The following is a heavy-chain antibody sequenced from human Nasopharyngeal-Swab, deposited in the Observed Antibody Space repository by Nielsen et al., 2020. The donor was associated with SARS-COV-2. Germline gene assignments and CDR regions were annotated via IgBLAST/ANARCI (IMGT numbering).Heavy chain of an antibody. CDR2: MYYSGST. D-gene: IGHD3-16*01. CDR3: ARPGGSGDPYWYFDL. Sequence: SETLSLTCSVSGDFIISYYWSWIRQPPGKGLEWIGYMYYSGSTSHNPSLKSRVTISVDTSKNQISLKLTSVTAAGTAVYYCARPGGSGDPYWYFDLWGRGTLVTVSS. J-gene: IGHJ2*01. CDR1: GDFIISYY. V-gene: IGHV4-59*01.